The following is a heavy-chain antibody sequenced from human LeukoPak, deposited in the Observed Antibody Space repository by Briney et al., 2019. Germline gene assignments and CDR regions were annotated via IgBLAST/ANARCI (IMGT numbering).Heavy chain of an antibody. Sequence: GGSLRLSCAASGFTFSSNALSWVRQAPGKGLEWVSAIGGSGDSTYYADSGKGRFTISRDNSKNTLYLQMNSLRAEDTAIYYSAKGGYCSSTGCYINWFDPWGQGTLVTVSS. CDR1: GFTFSSNA. CDR3: AKGGYCSSTGCYINWFDP. D-gene: IGHD2-2*02. V-gene: IGHV3-23*01. J-gene: IGHJ5*02. CDR2: IGGSGDST.